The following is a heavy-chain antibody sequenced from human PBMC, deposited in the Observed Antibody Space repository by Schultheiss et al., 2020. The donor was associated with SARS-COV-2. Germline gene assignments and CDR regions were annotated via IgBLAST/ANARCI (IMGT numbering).Heavy chain of an antibody. D-gene: IGHD3-22*01. V-gene: IGHV4-59*12. CDR2: IYYSGST. J-gene: IGHJ4*02. Sequence: GSLRLSCTVSGGSISSYYWSWIRQPPGKGLEWIGYIYYSGSTNYNPSLKSRVTISVDTSKNQFSLKLSSVTAADTAVYYCARTFADYYDSSGYYSSFLGYWGQGTLVTVSS. CDR1: GGSISSYY. CDR3: ARTFADYYDSSGYYSSFLGY.